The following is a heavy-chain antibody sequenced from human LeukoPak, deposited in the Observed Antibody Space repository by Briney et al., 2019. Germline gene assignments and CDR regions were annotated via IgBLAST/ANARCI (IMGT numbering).Heavy chain of an antibody. CDR2: IWYDGSNK. CDR3: ASNDYGDYGFVDY. V-gene: IGHV3-33*01. J-gene: IGHJ4*02. CDR1: GFTFSSYG. Sequence: PGRSLRLSCAASGFTFSSYGMHWVRQAPGKGLEWVAVIWYDGSNKYYADSVKGRFTISRDNSKNTLYLQMNSLRAEDTAVYYCASNDYGDYGFVDYWGQGTLVTVSS. D-gene: IGHD4-17*01.